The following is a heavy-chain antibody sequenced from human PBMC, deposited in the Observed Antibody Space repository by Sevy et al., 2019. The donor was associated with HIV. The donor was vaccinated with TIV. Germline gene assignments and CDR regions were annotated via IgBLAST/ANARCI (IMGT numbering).Heavy chain of an antibody. J-gene: IGHJ4*02. CDR2: IYTSGGT. V-gene: IGHV4-61*02. Sequence: SETLSLTCTVSGGSISSGIYYWTWIRQPAGKGLEWIGRIYTSGGTSGTTDYNPSLSVRVTMSVDTSKNQFSLKMTSVTAADTAVYFRAREDPLGNIDSWGQGTRVTVSS. CDR3: AREDPLGNIDS. CDR1: GGSISSGIYY. D-gene: IGHD3-16*01.